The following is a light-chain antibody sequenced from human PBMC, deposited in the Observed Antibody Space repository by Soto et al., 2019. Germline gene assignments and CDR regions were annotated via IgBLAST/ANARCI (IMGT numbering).Light chain of an antibody. CDR1: SSDDGGYNY. J-gene: IGLJ7*01. CDR3: SSYTSSSTWV. V-gene: IGLV2-14*01. CDR2: EVS. Sequence: QSALTQPASVSGSPGQSITISCTGTSSDDGGYNYVSWYQHHPGKAPKLMICEVSNRPSGVSNRFSGSKSGNTASLTISGLQAEDEADYYCSSYTSSSTWVFAGGTQLTVL.